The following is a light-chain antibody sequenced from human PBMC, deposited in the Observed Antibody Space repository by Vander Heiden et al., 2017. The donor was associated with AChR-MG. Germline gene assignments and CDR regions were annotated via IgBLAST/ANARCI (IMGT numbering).Light chain of an antibody. CDR3: QQYHNWPPIT. CDR2: GAS. J-gene: IGKJ5*01. CDR1: QSLTNN. V-gene: IGKV3-15*01. Sequence: EIVLTQSPATLSVSPGERATLSCRASQSLTNNLAWYQQKPGQAPRLLINGASIRATGIPARFSGSGSGTEFTLTITSLQSEASAIYYCQQYHNWPPITFGQGTRLEIK.